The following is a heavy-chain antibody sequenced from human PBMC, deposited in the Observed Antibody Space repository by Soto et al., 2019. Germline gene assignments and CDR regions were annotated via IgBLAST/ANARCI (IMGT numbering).Heavy chain of an antibody. J-gene: IGHJ6*03. V-gene: IGHV3-30-3*01. CDR3: TTEGYCSSTSCYGFYYYYMDV. CDR2: ISYDGSNK. CDR1: GFTFSSYA. D-gene: IGHD2-2*01. Sequence: GSLRLSCAASGFTFSSYAMHWVRKAPGKGREWVAVISYDGSNKYYADSVKGRFTISRDNSKNTLYLQMNSLKTEDTAVYYCTTEGYCSSTSCYGFYYYYMDVWGKGTTVTVSS.